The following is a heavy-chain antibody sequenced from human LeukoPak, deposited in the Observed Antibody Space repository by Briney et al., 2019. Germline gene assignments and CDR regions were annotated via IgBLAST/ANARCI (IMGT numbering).Heavy chain of an antibody. Sequence: PSETLSLTCAVYGGSFSGYYWSWIRQPPGKGLEWIGEINHSGSTNYNPSLKSRVTISVDTSKNQFSLKLSSVIAADTAVYYCASLYSGYEYDYWGQGTLVTVSS. D-gene: IGHD5-12*01. CDR1: GGSFSGYY. CDR3: ASLYSGYEYDY. J-gene: IGHJ4*02. CDR2: INHSGST. V-gene: IGHV4-34*01.